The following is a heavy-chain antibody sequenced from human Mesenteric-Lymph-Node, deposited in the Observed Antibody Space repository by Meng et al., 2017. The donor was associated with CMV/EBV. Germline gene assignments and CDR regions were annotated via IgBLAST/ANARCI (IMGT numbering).Heavy chain of an antibody. CDR3: ARVSSEDFWSGRYPSGCYGMDV. Sequence: GGSLRLSCAASGFTFSSYSMNWVRQAPGKGLEWVSSISSSSSYIYYADSVRGRFTISRDNAKNSLYLQMNSLRAEDTAVYYCARVSSEDFWSGRYPSGCYGMDVWGQGTTVTVSS. CDR2: ISSSSSYI. J-gene: IGHJ6*02. V-gene: IGHV3-21*01. D-gene: IGHD3-3*01. CDR1: GFTFSSYS.